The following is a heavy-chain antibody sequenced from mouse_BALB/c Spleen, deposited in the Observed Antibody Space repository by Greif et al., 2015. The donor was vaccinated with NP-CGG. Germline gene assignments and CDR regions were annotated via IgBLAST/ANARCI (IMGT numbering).Heavy chain of an antibody. V-gene: IGHV5-6*01. CDR2: ISSGGSYT. J-gene: IGHJ4*01. Sequence: EVQRVESGGDLVKPGGSLKLSCAASGFTFSSYGMSWVRQTPDKRLEWVATISSGGSYTNYPDSVKGRFTISRDNAKNTLYLQMSSLKSEDTAMYYCARHGNYLMDYWGQGTSVTVST. CDR3: ARHGNYLMDY. CDR1: GFTFSSYG. D-gene: IGHD2-1*01.